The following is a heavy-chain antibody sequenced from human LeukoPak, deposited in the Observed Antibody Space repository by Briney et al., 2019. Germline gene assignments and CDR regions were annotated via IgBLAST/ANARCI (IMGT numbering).Heavy chain of an antibody. CDR2: IYYSGST. J-gene: IGHJ5*02. Sequence: SETLSLTCTVSGGSISSYYWSWIRQPPGKGLEWIGHIYYSGSTNYNPSLKSRVTISVDTSKNQFSLKLSSVTAADTAVYYCARVPSYYYDSSAQGWFDPWGQGTLVTVSS. V-gene: IGHV4-59*01. CDR3: ARVPSYYYDSSAQGWFDP. CDR1: GGSISSYY. D-gene: IGHD3-22*01.